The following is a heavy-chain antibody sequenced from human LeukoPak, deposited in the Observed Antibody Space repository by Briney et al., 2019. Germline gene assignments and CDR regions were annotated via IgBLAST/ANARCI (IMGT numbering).Heavy chain of an antibody. J-gene: IGHJ4*02. D-gene: IGHD3-22*01. CDR1: GGSFSGYY. CDR2: INHSGST. Sequence: PSETLSLTCAVYGGSFSGYYWSWIRQPPGKGLEWIGEINHSGSTNYNPSLKSRVTISVDTSKNQFSLKLSSVTAADTAVYYCARRGGRYYYDSSGCYSVTFDYWGQGTLVTVSS. CDR3: ARRGGRYYYDSSGCYSVTFDY. V-gene: IGHV4-34*01.